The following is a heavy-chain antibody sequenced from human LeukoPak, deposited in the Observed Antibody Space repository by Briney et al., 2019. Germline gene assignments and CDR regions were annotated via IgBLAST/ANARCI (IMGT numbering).Heavy chain of an antibody. V-gene: IGHV3-23*01. J-gene: IGHJ4*02. CDR2: ISGSGGST. D-gene: IGHD2-21*02. CDR1: GFTFSSYA. CDR3: AKDPRYCGGDCYSGY. Sequence: GGSLRLSCAASGFTFSSYAMSWVRQAPGVGLEWVSAISGSGGSTYYADSVKGRFTISRDNSKNTLYLQMNSLRAEDTAVYYCAKDPRYCGGDCYSGYWGQGTLVTVSS.